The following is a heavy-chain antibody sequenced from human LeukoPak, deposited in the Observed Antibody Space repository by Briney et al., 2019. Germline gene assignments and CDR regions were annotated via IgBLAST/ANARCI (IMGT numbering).Heavy chain of an antibody. D-gene: IGHD2-2*01. Sequence: GASVKVSCKASGYTFTSYGISWVRQAPGQGLEWMGWISAYNGNTNYAQKLQGRVTMTTDTSTSTAYMELRSLRSDDTAVYYCARAVPLLYCGSTSCYYFDYWGQGTLVTVSS. CDR2: ISAYNGNT. CDR1: GYTFTSYG. J-gene: IGHJ4*02. V-gene: IGHV1-18*01. CDR3: ARAVPLLYCGSTSCYYFDY.